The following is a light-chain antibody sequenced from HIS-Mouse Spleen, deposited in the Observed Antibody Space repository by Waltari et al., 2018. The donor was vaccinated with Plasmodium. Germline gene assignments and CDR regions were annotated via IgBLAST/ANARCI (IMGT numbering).Light chain of an antibody. V-gene: IGLV2-23*01. CDR3: CSYAGSSTYV. J-gene: IGLJ1*01. Sequence: QSALTQPASVSGSPGQSITISCTGTSSDVGRYNIVYWYQKHPGKAPKRMIYEGSKRPAGVSNGFSGSKSGNTASLTISGLQAEDEADYYCCSYAGSSTYVFGTGTKVTVL. CDR2: EGS. CDR1: SSDVGRYNI.